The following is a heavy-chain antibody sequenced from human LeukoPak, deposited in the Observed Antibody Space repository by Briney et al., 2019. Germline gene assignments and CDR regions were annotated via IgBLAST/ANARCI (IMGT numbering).Heavy chain of an antibody. CDR1: GFTFSSYA. J-gene: IGHJ5*02. V-gene: IGHV3-23*01. Sequence: GGSLRLSCAASGFTFSSYAMSWVRQAPGKGLEWVSAISGSGGSTYYADSVKGRFTISRDNSKNTLYLQMNSLRAEDTAVYYCAKDWSPHYHDSIGSNWFDPWGQGTLVTVSS. CDR2: ISGSGGST. D-gene: IGHD3-22*01. CDR3: AKDWSPHYHDSIGSNWFDP.